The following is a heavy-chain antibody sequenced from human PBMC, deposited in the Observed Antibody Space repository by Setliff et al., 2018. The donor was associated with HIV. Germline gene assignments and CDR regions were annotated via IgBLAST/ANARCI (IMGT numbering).Heavy chain of an antibody. CDR1: GGSISSYY. Sequence: SETLSLTCNVSGGSISSYYWSWIRLPPGKGLEWIGYIYYSGSTNYNPSLKSRVTISVDTSKNQFSLRSEDTAVYYCVRGGGSSAYPPFEYWGQGTLVTVSS. D-gene: IGHD3-16*01. CDR3: VRGGGSSAYPPFEY. J-gene: IGHJ4*02. V-gene: IGHV4-59*01. CDR2: IYYSGST.